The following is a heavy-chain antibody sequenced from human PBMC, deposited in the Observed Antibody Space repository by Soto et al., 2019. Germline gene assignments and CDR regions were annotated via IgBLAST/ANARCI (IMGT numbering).Heavy chain of an antibody. Sequence: EVQLVESGGGLVRPGGSVRLSCAASGFAVGSNYMSWVRQAPGKGLEWVSLIYIGGGTHYADSAKGRFTISRDNSKNTLYLQMNSLRAEDTAVYHCTRGFCNSSSCYANWFDPWGQGTLVTVSS. D-gene: IGHD2-2*01. J-gene: IGHJ5*02. CDR2: IYIGGGT. CDR3: TRGFCNSSSCYANWFDP. V-gene: IGHV3-66*01. CDR1: GFAVGSNY.